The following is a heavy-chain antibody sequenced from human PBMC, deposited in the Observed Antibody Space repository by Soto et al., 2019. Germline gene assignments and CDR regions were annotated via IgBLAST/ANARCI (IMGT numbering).Heavy chain of an antibody. CDR3: AREVTTVVTEGLDYYYGMDV. Sequence: PLSLTWTVAGGCISSGDYYWSWIRQPPGKGLEWIEYIYYSGSTYYNPSLKSRVTISVDTSKNQFSLKLSSVTAAETAVYDCAREVTTVVTEGLDYYYGMDVWGQGTTVTVSS. J-gene: IGHJ6*02. CDR2: IYYSGST. D-gene: IGHD4-17*01. CDR1: GGCISSGDYY. V-gene: IGHV4-30-4*01.